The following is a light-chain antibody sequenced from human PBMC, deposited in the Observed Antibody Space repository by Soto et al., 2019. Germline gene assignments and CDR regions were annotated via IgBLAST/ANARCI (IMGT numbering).Light chain of an antibody. CDR1: QSVSRN. J-gene: IGKJ1*01. Sequence: EMVMTQSPATLSVSPGERATLSCRASQSVSRNLAWYQPKPGLAHRLLIYEASTRATGIPARFSGSGSGIEFTLTISSLQSEDFAVYYCQQYNNWPPGTFGQGTKVEIK. V-gene: IGKV3-15*01. CDR3: QQYNNWPPGT. CDR2: EAS.